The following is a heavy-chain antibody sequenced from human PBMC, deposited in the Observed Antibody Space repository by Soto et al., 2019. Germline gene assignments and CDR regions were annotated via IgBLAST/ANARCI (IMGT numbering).Heavy chain of an antibody. CDR2: ISNSGGST. CDR3: AKGGSGSGGGSWIDY. J-gene: IGHJ4*02. D-gene: IGHD1-26*01. V-gene: IGHV3-23*01. Sequence: EVQLLESGGGLVQPGGSLRLSCAASGFTFSTYAMNWVRQAPGKGLEWVSGISNSGGSTYYADSVKGRFTISRDNSKNTLYRQMESLKGEGTAIYYCAKGGSGSGGGSWIDYWGQGTLVTVSS. CDR1: GFTFSTYA.